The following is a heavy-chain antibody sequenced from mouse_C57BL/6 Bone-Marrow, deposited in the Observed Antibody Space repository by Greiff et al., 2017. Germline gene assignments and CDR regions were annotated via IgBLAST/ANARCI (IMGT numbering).Heavy chain of an antibody. CDR3: TRFYYYGSSYGWFAY. J-gene: IGHJ3*01. CDR1: GYTFTDYE. CDR2: IDPETGGT. V-gene: IGHV1-15*01. D-gene: IGHD1-1*01. Sequence: VKLMESGAELVRPGASVTLSCKASGYTFTDYEMHWVKQTPVHGLEWIGAIDPETGGTAYNQKFKGKAILTADKSSSTAYMELRSLTSEDSAVYYCTRFYYYGSSYGWFAYWGQGTLVTVSA.